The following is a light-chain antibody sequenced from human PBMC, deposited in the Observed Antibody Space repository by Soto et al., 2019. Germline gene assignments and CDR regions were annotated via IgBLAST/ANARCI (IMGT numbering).Light chain of an antibody. Sequence: DIQMTQSPSTLSASVGDRVTITCRASQSISRWLAWYQQKPGKAPKVLIWDASSLQRGVPSRFSGSRSGTEFTLTISSLQPDDFATYCCQQYNDHSTWTFGQGTKVEIK. CDR1: QSISRW. CDR3: QQYNDHSTWT. V-gene: IGKV1-5*01. J-gene: IGKJ1*01. CDR2: DAS.